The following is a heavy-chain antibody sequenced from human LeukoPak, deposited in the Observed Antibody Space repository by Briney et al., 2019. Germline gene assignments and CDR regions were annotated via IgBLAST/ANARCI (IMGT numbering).Heavy chain of an antibody. CDR2: ISYDGSNK. CDR3: ARVVTRLGYYYYYMDV. CDR1: GFTFSSYA. J-gene: IGHJ6*03. V-gene: IGHV3-30*04. Sequence: PGGSLRLSCAASGFTFSSYAMHWVRQAPGKGLEWVAVISYDGSNKYYADSVKGRFTISRDNAKNSLYLQMNSLRAEDTAVYYCARVVTRLGYYYYYMDVWGKGTTVTISS. D-gene: IGHD4-23*01.